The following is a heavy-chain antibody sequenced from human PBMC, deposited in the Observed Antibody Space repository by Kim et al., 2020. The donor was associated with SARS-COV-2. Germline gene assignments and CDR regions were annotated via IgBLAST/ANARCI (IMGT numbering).Heavy chain of an antibody. V-gene: IGHV1-8*01. CDR1: GYTFTSYD. Sequence: ASVKVSCKASGYTFTSYDINWVRQATGQGLEWMGWMNPNSGNTGYAQKFQGRVTMTRNTSISTAYMELSSLRSEDTAVYYCARGDIVATIGGFCYWGQGTLVTVSS. CDR2: MNPNSGNT. CDR3: ARGDIVATIGGFCY. D-gene: IGHD5-12*01. J-gene: IGHJ4*02.